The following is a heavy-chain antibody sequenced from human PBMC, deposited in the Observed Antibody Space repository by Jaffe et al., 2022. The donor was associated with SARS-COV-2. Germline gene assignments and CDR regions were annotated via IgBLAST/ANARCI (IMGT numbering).Heavy chain of an antibody. CDR3: AKDTGIAAAGEIDY. J-gene: IGHJ4*02. CDR1: GFTFSSYG. Sequence: QVQLVESGGGVVQPGRSLRLSCAASGFTFSSYGMHWVRQAPGKGLEWVAVISYDGSNKYYADSVKGRFTISRDNSKNTLYLQMNSLRAEDTAVYYCAKDTGIAAAGEIDYWGQGTLVTVSS. V-gene: IGHV3-30*18. D-gene: IGHD6-13*01. CDR2: ISYDGSNK.